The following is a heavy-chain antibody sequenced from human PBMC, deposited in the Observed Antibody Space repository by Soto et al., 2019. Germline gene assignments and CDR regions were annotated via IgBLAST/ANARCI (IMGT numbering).Heavy chain of an antibody. J-gene: IGHJ6*02. V-gene: IGHV3-30*18. CDR2: ISYDGSNK. Sequence: EGSLRLSCEASGFIFSRYGMHWVRQAPGKGLEWVAVISYDGSNKYYAESVKGRFIISRDKSENTLYLQMNSLRAEDTAVYYCAKDLGSGKPYYYYGMDVRGPGTTVTVSS. CDR3: AKDLGSGKPYYYYGMDV. CDR1: GFIFSRYG. D-gene: IGHD3-10*01.